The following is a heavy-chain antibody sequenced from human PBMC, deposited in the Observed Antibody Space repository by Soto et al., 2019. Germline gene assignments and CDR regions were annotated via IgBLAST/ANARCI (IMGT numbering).Heavy chain of an antibody. CDR2: IYPGDSDT. D-gene: IGHD6-13*01. Sequence: PGASLKISCKGSGYSFSSYWIGWVRQMPGKGLEWMGIIYPGDSDTRYSPSFQGQVTISADKSISTAYLQWSSLKASDTAMYYCARLHSSSWYWFDPWGQGTLVTVSS. V-gene: IGHV5-51*01. CDR3: ARLHSSSWYWFDP. CDR1: GYSFSSYW. J-gene: IGHJ5*02.